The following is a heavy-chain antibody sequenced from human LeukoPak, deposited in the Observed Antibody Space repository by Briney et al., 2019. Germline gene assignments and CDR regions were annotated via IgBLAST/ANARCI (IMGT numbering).Heavy chain of an antibody. J-gene: IGHJ6*02. D-gene: IGHD2-15*01. Sequence: KISCKGSGYSFTSYWISWVRQAPGQGLEWMGGIIPIFGTANYAQKFQGRVTITADESTSTAYMELSSLRSEDTAVYYCARALGLCSGGSCYSQYYYYYGMDVWGQGTTVTVSS. CDR3: ARALGLCSGGSCYSQYYYYYGMDV. CDR1: GYSFTSYW. CDR2: IIPIFGTA. V-gene: IGHV1-69*01.